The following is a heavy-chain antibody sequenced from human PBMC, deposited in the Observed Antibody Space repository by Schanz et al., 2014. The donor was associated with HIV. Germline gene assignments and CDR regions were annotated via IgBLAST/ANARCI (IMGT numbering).Heavy chain of an antibody. J-gene: IGHJ5*02. Sequence: QVQLVESGGGVVQPGRSLRLSCAASGFTFNYYGMHWVRQAPGKGLEWVAIIWYDGSNRYYADSVKGRFTISRDNSKNTVSLQMNSLRSEDTAVYYCVRDAGAQWLDGDNWFDPWGQGTLVTVSS. CDR1: GFTFNYYG. CDR3: VRDAGAQWLDGDNWFDP. V-gene: IGHV3-33*01. D-gene: IGHD6-19*01. CDR2: IWYDGSNR.